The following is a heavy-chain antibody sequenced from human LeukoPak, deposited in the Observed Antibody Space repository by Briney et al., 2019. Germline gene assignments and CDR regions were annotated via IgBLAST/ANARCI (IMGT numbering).Heavy chain of an antibody. CDR1: VYTFTGYY. V-gene: IGHV1-2*02. CDR3: ARGGWSKSGGYYYYMDV. CDR2: INPNSCGT. J-gene: IGHJ6*03. D-gene: IGHD3-3*01. Sequence: ASVNVSCKSSVYTFTGYYMHWVRQAPGQGLAWMGWINPNSCGTNYAQKFQRRVTMTRDTSVSTAYMELSRLRSDDTAVYYCARGGWSKSGGYYYYMDVWGKGTTVTVSS.